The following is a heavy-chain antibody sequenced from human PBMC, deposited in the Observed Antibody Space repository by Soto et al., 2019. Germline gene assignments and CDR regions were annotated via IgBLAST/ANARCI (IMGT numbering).Heavy chain of an antibody. CDR1: GYTFSNYD. CDR3: ARRARMGSQLWLPFDY. J-gene: IGHJ4*02. V-gene: IGHV1-8*01. Sequence: QVQLVQSGAEVKKPGASVKVSCKASGYTFSNYDINWVRQATGQGLEWMGWMNPNSGNTGYAQKFQGRVTMTRYFFISKAYMELSSLRSDDTAVYYCARRARMGSQLWLPFDYWAQGTLVTVSS. D-gene: IGHD5-18*01. CDR2: MNPNSGNT.